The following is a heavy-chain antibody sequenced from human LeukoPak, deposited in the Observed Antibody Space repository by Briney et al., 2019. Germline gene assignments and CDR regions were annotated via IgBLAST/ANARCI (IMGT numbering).Heavy chain of an antibody. D-gene: IGHD3-10*01. J-gene: IGHJ5*02. CDR3: ARRRAYGSGSYFFRYNWFDP. CDR2: MNPNSGNT. V-gene: IGHV1-8*01. CDR1: GYTFTSYD. Sequence: ASVKASCKASGYTFTSYDINWVRQATGQGLEWMGWMNPNSGNTGYAQKFQGRVTMTRNTSISTAYMELSSLRSEDTAVYYCARRRAYGSGSYFFRYNWFDPWGQGTLVTVSS.